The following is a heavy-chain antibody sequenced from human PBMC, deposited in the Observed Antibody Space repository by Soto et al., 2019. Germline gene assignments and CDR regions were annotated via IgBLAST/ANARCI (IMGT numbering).Heavy chain of an antibody. Sequence: QVHLVQSGAEVKKPGASVKVSCKASGYTFSTYAMHWVRQAPGQRLEWMGWINPGNGNIKYSQKLEGRVTLTTDTSARTAYMDLSSLRSEDMGLYYCAREYCRGASCNSFFEYWGQGTLVTVSS. V-gene: IGHV1-3*01. CDR1: GYTFSTYA. CDR3: AREYCRGASCNSFFEY. J-gene: IGHJ4*02. D-gene: IGHD2-15*01. CDR2: INPGNGNI.